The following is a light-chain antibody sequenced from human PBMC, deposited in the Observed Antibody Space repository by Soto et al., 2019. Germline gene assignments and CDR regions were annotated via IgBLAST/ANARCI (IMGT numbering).Light chain of an antibody. CDR1: SSSFGSDT. V-gene: IGLV1-44*01. CDR2: TND. Sequence: QSVLTQPPSVSGTPGQRVTISCSGSSSSFGSDTVDWFQQLPGTAPKLLIYTNDRRPSGVPDRFAGSKSGTSASLAISGLQSEDEGDYYCATWDDSLNARVFGGGTKLTVL. CDR3: ATWDDSLNARV. J-gene: IGLJ3*02.